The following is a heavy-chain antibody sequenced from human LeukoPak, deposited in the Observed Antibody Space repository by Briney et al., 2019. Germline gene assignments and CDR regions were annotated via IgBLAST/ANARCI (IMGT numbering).Heavy chain of an antibody. CDR2: IYPDDSDT. D-gene: IGHD1-26*01. V-gene: IGHV5-51*01. CDR1: GYTFRYYW. Sequence: TGESLKISCTGSGYTFRYYWIGWVRQMPGKGLEWMGIIYPDDSDTKYSPSFQGQVTISADKSINTAYLQWSSLKASDTAMYYCARQAQKYSGSYYYYFDYWGQGTLVTVSS. CDR3: ARQAQKYSGSYYYYFDY. J-gene: IGHJ4*02.